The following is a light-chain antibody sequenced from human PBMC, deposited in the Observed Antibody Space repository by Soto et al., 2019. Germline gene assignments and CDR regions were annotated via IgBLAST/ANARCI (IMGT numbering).Light chain of an antibody. J-gene: IGKJ4*01. CDR3: QQYYGTPLT. CDR2: WAS. Sequence: IVMTQSPDSLAVSLGESATINCKSSQSVLYSSNNKNYLAWYQQKPGQPPKLLIYWASTRESGVPDRFSGSGSGTDFTLTISSLQAEDVAVYYCQQYYGTPLTFGGGTKVEIK. CDR1: QSVLYSSNNKNY. V-gene: IGKV4-1*01.